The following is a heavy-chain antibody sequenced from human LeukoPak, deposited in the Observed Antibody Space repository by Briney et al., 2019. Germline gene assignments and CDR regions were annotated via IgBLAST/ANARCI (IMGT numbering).Heavy chain of an antibody. CDR2: IIPIFGTA. V-gene: IGHV1-69*13. CDR1: GGTFSSYA. J-gene: IGHJ6*03. Sequence: SVKVSCKACGGTFSSYAISWVRQAPGQGLEWMGGIIPIFGTANYAQKFQGRVTITADESTSTAYMELSSLRSEDTAVYYCASSPPTSSYYYYMDVWGKGTTVTVSS. D-gene: IGHD2-2*01. CDR3: ASSPPTSSYYYYMDV.